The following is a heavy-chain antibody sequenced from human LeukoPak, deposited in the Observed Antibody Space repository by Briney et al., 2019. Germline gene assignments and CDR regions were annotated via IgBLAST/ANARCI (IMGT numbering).Heavy chain of an antibody. V-gene: IGHV1-69*13. CDR2: IIPIFATA. D-gene: IGHD3-10*01. J-gene: IGHJ6*02. CDR1: GGTFSSYA. CDR3: ARDGQVGSGSLLPNQPYYYYYYGMDV. Sequence: SVKVSCKASGGTFSSYAISWVRQAPGQGLEWMGGIIPIFATANYAQKFQGRVTITADESTSTAYMELSSLRSEDTAVYYCARDGQVGSGSLLPNQPYYYYYYGMDVWGQGTTVTVSS.